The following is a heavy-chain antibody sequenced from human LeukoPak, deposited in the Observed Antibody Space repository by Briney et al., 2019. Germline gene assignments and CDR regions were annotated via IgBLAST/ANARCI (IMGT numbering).Heavy chain of an antibody. D-gene: IGHD2-8*01. CDR1: GFTLSTYS. J-gene: IGHJ4*02. CDR2: ISGSSTYI. CDR3: ARELRAGYSNGVCHTPFDY. V-gene: IGHV3-21*01. Sequence: GGSLRLSCAASGFTLSTYSMNWVRQAPGKGLEWVSSISGSSTYIYYAGSVKGRFTISRDNAKNSLYLQLNGLRAEDTAVYYCARELRAGYSNGVCHTPFDYWGQGTLVTVSS.